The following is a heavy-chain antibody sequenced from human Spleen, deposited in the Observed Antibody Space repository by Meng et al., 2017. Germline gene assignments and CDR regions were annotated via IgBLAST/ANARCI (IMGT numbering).Heavy chain of an antibody. CDR2: IYHNGDT. CDR3: ARAPLAYCGGDCEMGFDY. V-gene: IGHV4-59*01. CDR1: DDSISSYY. J-gene: IGHJ4*02. D-gene: IGHD2-21*02. Sequence: ESLKISCTVSDDSISSYYWNWIRQPPGKGLEWIGFIYHNGDTNYNPSLKSRVTISVDTSKNQFSLKLVSVTAADTAVYYCARAPLAYCGGDCEMGFDYWGQGTLVTVSS.